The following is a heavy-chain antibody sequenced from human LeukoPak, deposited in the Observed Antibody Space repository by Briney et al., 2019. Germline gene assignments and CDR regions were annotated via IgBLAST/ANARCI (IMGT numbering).Heavy chain of an antibody. CDR1: GFTFSSYA. CDR2: ISGSGGST. Sequence: PGGSLRLSCAASGFTFSSYAMSWVRQAPGKGLEWVSAISGSGGSTYYADSVKGRFTISRDNSKNTLYLQMNSLRAEDTAVYYCAKDRGYCSSTSCPLNWFDPWGQGTLVTVSS. D-gene: IGHD2-2*01. V-gene: IGHV3-23*01. J-gene: IGHJ5*02. CDR3: AKDRGYCSSTSCPLNWFDP.